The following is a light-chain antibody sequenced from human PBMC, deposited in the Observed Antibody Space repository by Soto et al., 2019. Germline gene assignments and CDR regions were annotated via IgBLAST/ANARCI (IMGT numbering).Light chain of an antibody. J-gene: IGLJ3*02. V-gene: IGLV2-11*01. Sequence: QSALTQPRSVSGSPGQSVTISCTGTSSDVGSWNYVSWYQQYPGQAPKLIIYDINKRPSGVPDRFSGSKSGNTASLTISGLQVEDDADYYCCSYAGLYSWVIGGGTKLTVL. CDR3: CSYAGLYSWV. CDR1: SSDVGSWNY. CDR2: DIN.